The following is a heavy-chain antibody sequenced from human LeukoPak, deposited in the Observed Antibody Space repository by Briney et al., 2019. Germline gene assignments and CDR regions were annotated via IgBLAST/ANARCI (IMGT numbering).Heavy chain of an antibody. D-gene: IGHD1-7*01. CDR1: GRSMSSYY. V-gene: IGHV4-59*08. CDR3: ARHRSWNYDY. J-gene: IGHJ4*02. Sequence: PSETLSLTCTFSGRSMSSYYWSGIRQPPGKGLEWIGYIYYSGSTNYNPSLKSRVTISLDTSKNQFSLKLSSMTAADTAVYYCARHRSWNYDYWGQGTLVTVSS. CDR2: IYYSGST.